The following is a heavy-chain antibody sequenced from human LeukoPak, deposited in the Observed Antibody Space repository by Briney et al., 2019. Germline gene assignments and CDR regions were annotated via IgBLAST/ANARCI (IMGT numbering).Heavy chain of an antibody. CDR3: AKEGYGDHEDAFEI. CDR1: GLTFSRHW. Sequence: GGSLRLSCAASGLTFSRHWMHWVRQAPGKGLVWVSRINSDGSSTTYADSVKGRFTISRDSAKNTLYLQMNSLRAEDTAVYYCAKEGYGDHEDAFEIWGQGTMVTVSS. D-gene: IGHD4-17*01. CDR2: INSDGSST. J-gene: IGHJ3*02. V-gene: IGHV3-74*01.